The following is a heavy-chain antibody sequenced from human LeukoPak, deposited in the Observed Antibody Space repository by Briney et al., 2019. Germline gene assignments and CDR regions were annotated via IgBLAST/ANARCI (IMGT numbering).Heavy chain of an antibody. Sequence: SETLSLTCTVSGGSISSYYWSWIRQPPGKGLEWIGYIYYSWSTNYNPSLKSRVTISVDTSKSQFSLKLSSVTAADTAVYYCARDLVVPAATKPQYYYYGMDVWGQGTTVTVSS. CDR3: ARDLVVPAATKPQYYYYGMDV. D-gene: IGHD2-2*01. CDR1: GGSISSYY. V-gene: IGHV4-59*01. J-gene: IGHJ6*02. CDR2: IYYSWST.